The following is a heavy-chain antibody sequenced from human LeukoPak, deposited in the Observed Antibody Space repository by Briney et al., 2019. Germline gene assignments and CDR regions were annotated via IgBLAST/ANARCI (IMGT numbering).Heavy chain of an antibody. J-gene: IGHJ4*02. CDR1: GFTFSSYS. D-gene: IGHD3-22*01. V-gene: IGHV3-21*01. Sequence: PGGSLRLSCAASGFTFSSYSMNWVRQAPGKGLEWASSISSSSSYIYYADSVKGRFTISRDNAKNSLYLQMNSLRAEDTAVYYCAREPSYYCDSSGYWYWGQGTLVTVSS. CDR2: ISSSSSYI. CDR3: AREPSYYCDSSGYWY.